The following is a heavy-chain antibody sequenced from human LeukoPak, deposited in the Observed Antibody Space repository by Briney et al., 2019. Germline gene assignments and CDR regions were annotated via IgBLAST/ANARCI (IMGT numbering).Heavy chain of an antibody. CDR2: MNPNSGNT. CDR3: ARGPVGYCSSTSCYRWFDP. D-gene: IGHD2-2*01. Sequence: ASVKVSCKASGYTFSNYEINWVRQATGQGLEWMGWMNPNSGNTGYAQKFQGRVTITRDTSISTAYMELSSLRSEDTAVYYCARGPVGYCSSTSCYRWFDPWGQGTLVTVSS. V-gene: IGHV1-8*03. CDR1: GYTFSNYE. J-gene: IGHJ5*02.